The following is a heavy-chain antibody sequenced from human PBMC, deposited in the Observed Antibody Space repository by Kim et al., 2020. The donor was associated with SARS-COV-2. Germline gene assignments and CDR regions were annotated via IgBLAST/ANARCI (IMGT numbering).Heavy chain of an antibody. CDR2: INHSGST. V-gene: IGHV4-34*01. D-gene: IGHD5-18*01. CDR3: ARGSYFLGYSYGSDYYYGMDV. CDR1: GGSFSGYY. J-gene: IGHJ6*02. Sequence: SETLSLTCAVYGGSFSGYYWSWIRQPPGKGLEWIGEINHSGSTNYNPSLKSRVTISVDTSKNQFSLKLSSVTAADTAVYYCARGSYFLGYSYGSDYYYGMDVWGRGTTVTVSS.